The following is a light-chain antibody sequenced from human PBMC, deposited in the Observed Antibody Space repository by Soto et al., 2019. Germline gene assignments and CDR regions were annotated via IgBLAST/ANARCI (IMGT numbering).Light chain of an antibody. Sequence: QTVVTQEPSFSVSPGGTVTLTCGLSSGSVSTSYYPIWYQQTPGQAPRTLIYSTNTRSSGVPDRLSGSILGNKAALTITGAQADDESDYYCVLYIGSGFGVFGGGTKLTVL. CDR2: STN. CDR3: VLYIGSGFGV. J-gene: IGLJ2*01. V-gene: IGLV8-61*01. CDR1: SGSVSTSYY.